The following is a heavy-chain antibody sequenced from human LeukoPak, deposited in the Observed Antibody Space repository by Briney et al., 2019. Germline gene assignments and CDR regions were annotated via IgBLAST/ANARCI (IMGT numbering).Heavy chain of an antibody. CDR2: IIPIFGTA. J-gene: IGHJ4*02. V-gene: IGHV1-69*13. CDR1: GGTFSSYA. CDR3: ARGLLSYGAPSHFDY. Sequence: ASVKVSCKASGGTFSSYAISWVRQAPGQGLEWMGGIIPIFGTANYAQKFQGRVTITAEESTSTAYMELSSLRSEDTAVYYCARGLLSYGAPSHFDYWGQGTLVTVSS. D-gene: IGHD4-17*01.